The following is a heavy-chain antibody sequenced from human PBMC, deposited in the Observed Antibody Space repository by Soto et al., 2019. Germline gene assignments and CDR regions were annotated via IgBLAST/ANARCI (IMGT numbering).Heavy chain of an antibody. Sequence: EVQLVESGGGLVQPGGSLRLSCAASGFTFSSYSMNWVRQAPGKGLEWVSYISSSSSTIYYADSVKGRFTISRDNAKNSLYLQMISLRVEDTAVYYYAREGSFSVFGDYVVKSLSYWYFDLWGRGTLVTVSS. D-gene: IGHD4-17*01. J-gene: IGHJ2*01. V-gene: IGHV3-48*01. CDR2: ISSSSSTI. CDR3: AREGSFSVFGDYVVKSLSYWYFDL. CDR1: GFTFSSYS.